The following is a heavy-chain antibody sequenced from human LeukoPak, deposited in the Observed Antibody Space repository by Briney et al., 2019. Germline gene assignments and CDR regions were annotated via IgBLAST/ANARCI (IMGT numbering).Heavy chain of an antibody. V-gene: IGHV4-4*07. D-gene: IGHD3-10*01. J-gene: IGHJ6*03. CDR1: GGSISSYY. CDR3: ARAGLERGPWEFLYYYYYMDV. CDR2: IYTSGST. Sequence: PSETLSLTCTVSGGSISSYYWSWIRQPAGKGLEWIGRIYTSGSTNYNPSLKSRVTMSVDTSKNQFSLKLSSVTAADTAVYYCARAGLERGPWEFLYYYYYMDVWGKGTTVTISS.